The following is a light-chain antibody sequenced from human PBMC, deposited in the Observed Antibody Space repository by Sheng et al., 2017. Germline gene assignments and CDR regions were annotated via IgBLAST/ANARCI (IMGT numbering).Light chain of an antibody. Sequence: EIVLTQSPGTLSLSPGERATLSCRASQSVSSSYLAWYQQKPGQAPRLLIYAASNRAPGIPDRFSGSGFGTDFTLTISGLEPEDFAVYYCQTFGYSPPWTFGQGTKVEIK. CDR1: QSVSSSY. J-gene: IGKJ1*01. V-gene: IGKV3-20*01. CDR2: AAS. CDR3: QTFGYSPPWT.